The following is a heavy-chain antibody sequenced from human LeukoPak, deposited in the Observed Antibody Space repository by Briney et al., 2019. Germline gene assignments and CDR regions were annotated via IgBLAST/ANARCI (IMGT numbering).Heavy chain of an antibody. CDR3: AKDLGGYYYGMDV. CDR1: GFTFSSYA. J-gene: IGHJ6*02. V-gene: IGHV3-30-3*01. Sequence: PGGSLRLSCAASGFTFSSYAMHWVRQAPGKGLEWVAVISYDGSNKYYADSVKGRFTISRDNSKNTLYLQMNSLRAEDTAVYYCAKDLGGYYYGMDVWGQGTTVTVSS. D-gene: IGHD3-16*01. CDR2: ISYDGSNK.